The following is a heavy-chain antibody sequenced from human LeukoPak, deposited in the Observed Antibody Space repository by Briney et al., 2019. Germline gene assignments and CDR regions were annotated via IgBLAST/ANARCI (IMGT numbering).Heavy chain of an antibody. D-gene: IGHD2-15*01. J-gene: IGHJ4*02. CDR2: ISAYNGNT. Sequence: ASVKVSCKASGYTFTSYGISWVRQAPGQWLEWMGCISAYNGNTNYAQKLQVRVTMTTDTSTCPAYMELRSLRSDDPAVSYCARDFRGVVVPECWGQGTMVTVPS. CDR1: GYTFTSYG. CDR3: ARDFRGVVVPEC. V-gene: IGHV1-18*01.